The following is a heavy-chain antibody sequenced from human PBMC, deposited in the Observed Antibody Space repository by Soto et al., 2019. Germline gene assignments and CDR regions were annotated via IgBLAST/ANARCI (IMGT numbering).Heavy chain of an antibody. V-gene: IGHV3-23*01. CDR1: GFTFSSYS. J-gene: IGHJ3*02. Sequence: PGGSLRLSCAASGFTFSSYSMNWVRQAPGKGLEWVSLISGSGGSTYYADSVKGRFTISRDDSKNAVYLQMDSLRAEDTAVYYCAKQRGYSSGWYGAFDIWGQGTMVTVS. CDR3: AKQRGYSSGWYGAFDI. CDR2: ISGSGGST. D-gene: IGHD6-19*01.